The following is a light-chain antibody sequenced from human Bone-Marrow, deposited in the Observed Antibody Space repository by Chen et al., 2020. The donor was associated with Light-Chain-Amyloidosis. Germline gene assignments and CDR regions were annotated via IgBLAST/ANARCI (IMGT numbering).Light chain of an antibody. V-gene: IGLV2-14*01. CDR3: SSYTITNTLV. Sequence: QSALTQPASVSGSPGQSITISCTGTSSDVGGDNYVSWYQQHPDKDPKHMIYEVTNRPSWVPKRVSCSKSDNTASLTIAVLQAEDDSDYFCSSYTITNTLVFGSGTRVTVL. CDR2: EVT. J-gene: IGLJ1*01. CDR1: SSDVGGDNY.